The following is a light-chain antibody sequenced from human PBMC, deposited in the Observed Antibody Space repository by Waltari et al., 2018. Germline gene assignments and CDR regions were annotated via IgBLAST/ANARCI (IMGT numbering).Light chain of an antibody. J-gene: IGLJ1*01. Sequence: SYVLTQPPSVSVAPGKTASITCGGNNIESKSVHWYQQKPGKAPFLAISYDSDRPAGIPERFSGSNSGNTATLTISRVEAGDEADYYCQVWDANTDPGVFGTGTEVTVL. CDR1: NIESKS. CDR2: YDS. CDR3: QVWDANTDPGV. V-gene: IGLV3-21*04.